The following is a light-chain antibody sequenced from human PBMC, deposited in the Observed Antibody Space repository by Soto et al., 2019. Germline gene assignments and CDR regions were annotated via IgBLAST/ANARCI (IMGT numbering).Light chain of an antibody. V-gene: IGKV3-15*01. J-gene: IGKJ1*01. CDR2: DAS. CDR3: QQYNNWPSWT. CDR1: QSVSSN. Sequence: EIVMTQSPATLSVSPGERATLSCRASQSVSSNLAWYQQKPGQAPRLLIYDASTRATGVPARFSGGGSGTEFTLTISSLQSEDCAVYYCQQYNNWPSWTFGQGTKVEIK.